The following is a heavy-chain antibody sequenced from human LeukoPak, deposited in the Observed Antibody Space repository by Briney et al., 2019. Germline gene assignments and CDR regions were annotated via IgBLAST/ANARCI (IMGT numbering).Heavy chain of an antibody. J-gene: IGHJ4*01. D-gene: IGHD3-22*01. V-gene: IGHV3-30*03. CDR1: GFTFSNYG. Sequence: PGGSLRLSCAASGFTFSNYGMHWVRQAPGKGLEWVAIVSLDGSKTYYADSVKGRFTISRDNSKNTLYLQMNSLRSEDTAVYYCARDGDTSGHFSHNDYWGLEPWSPSPQ. CDR2: VSLDGSKT. CDR3: ARDGDTSGHFSHNDY.